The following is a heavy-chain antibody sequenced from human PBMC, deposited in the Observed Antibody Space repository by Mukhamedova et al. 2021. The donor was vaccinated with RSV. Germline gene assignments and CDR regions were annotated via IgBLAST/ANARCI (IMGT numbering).Heavy chain of an antibody. V-gene: IGHV3-74*01. Sequence: YADSVKGRFTISRDNAKNTVYLQINSLSAEDTAVYYCARGGAESGKDYWGQGTLVTVSS. J-gene: IGHJ4*02. CDR3: ARGGAESGKDY. D-gene: IGHD1-26*01.